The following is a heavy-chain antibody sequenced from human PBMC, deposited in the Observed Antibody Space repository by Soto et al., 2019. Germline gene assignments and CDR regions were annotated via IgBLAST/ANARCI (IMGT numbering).Heavy chain of an antibody. V-gene: IGHV3-23*01. CDR2: ISGSGGST. D-gene: IGHD2-15*01. CDR3: AKDPVPRYCSGGSCYTGAFDI. J-gene: IGHJ3*02. Sequence: GGSLRLSCAASGFTFSSYAMSWVRQAPGKGLEWVSAISGSGGSTYYADSVKGRFTISRDNSKNTLYLQMNSLRAEDTAVYYCAKDPVPRYCSGGSCYTGAFDIWGQGTMVTVSS. CDR1: GFTFSSYA.